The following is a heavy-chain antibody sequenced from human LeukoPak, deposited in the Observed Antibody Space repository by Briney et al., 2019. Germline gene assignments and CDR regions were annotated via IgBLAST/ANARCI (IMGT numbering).Heavy chain of an antibody. CDR1: GFTFSSYG. CDR2: IWYDGSNK. V-gene: IGHV3-33*01. Sequence: GGSLRLSCAASGFTFSSYGMHWVRQAPGKGLEWVALIWYDGSNKYYADSVKGRLTISRDNSKNTLSLQMNRLRVEDTAVYYCARESGGTSIDYWGQGTLVTVSS. J-gene: IGHJ4*02. D-gene: IGHD2-15*01. CDR3: ARESGGTSIDY.